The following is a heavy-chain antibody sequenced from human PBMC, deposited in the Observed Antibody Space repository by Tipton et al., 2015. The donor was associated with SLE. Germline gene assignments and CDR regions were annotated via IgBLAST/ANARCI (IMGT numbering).Heavy chain of an antibody. CDR1: GGSISSSTW. D-gene: IGHD6-19*01. V-gene: IGHV4-4*02. Sequence: TLSLTCAVSGGSISSSTWWSWVRQPPGKGLEWIGEIYHSGSTNYNPSLKSRVTISVDKSKNQFSLKLSSVTAADTAVYYCARRNSGWFPLDYWGQGTLVTVSS. CDR3: ARRNSGWFPLDY. CDR2: IYHSGST. J-gene: IGHJ4*02.